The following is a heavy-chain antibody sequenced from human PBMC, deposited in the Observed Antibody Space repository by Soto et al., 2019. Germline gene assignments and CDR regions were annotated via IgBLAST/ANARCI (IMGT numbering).Heavy chain of an antibody. D-gene: IGHD6-13*01. CDR3: ARGQQLVLWRYYYYGMDV. Sequence: PSETLSLTCAVYGGSFSGYYWSWIRQPPGKGLEWIGEINHSGSTNYNPSLKSRVTISVDTSKNLFSLKLSSVTAADTAAYYCARGQQLVLWRYYYYGMDVWGQGTTVTVSS. V-gene: IGHV4-34*01. CDR1: GGSFSGYY. CDR2: INHSGST. J-gene: IGHJ6*02.